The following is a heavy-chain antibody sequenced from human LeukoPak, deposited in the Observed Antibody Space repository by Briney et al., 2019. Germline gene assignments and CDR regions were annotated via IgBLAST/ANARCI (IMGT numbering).Heavy chain of an antibody. V-gene: IGHV3-72*01. D-gene: IGHD2-15*01. CDR3: ARSGYCGAGTCYSDYFDY. CDR1: GFTLSGHY. J-gene: IGHJ4*02. Sequence: GGSLRLSCAASGFTLSGHYMDWVRQAPGKGLEWVGHVRNKVNGYRTEYAASVKCRFTVSGDASKSSLYLQMNSLKIEDTAVYYCARSGYCGAGTCYSDYFDYWGQGTLVTVSS. CDR2: VRNKVNGYRT.